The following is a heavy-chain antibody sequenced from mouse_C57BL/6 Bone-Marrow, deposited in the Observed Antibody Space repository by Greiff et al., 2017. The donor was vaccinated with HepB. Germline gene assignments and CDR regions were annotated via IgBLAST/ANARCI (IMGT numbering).Heavy chain of an antibody. CDR2: INPYNGGT. V-gene: IGHV1-19*01. CDR1: GYTFTDYY. Sequence: VQLQQSGPVLVKPGASVKMSCKASGYTFTDYYMNWVKQSHGKSLEWIGVINPYNGGTSYNQKFKGKATLTVDKSSSTAYMELNSLTSEDSAVYYCAKRGVYYYGSSHFDYWGQGTTLTVSS. J-gene: IGHJ2*01. CDR3: AKRGVYYYGSSHFDY. D-gene: IGHD1-1*01.